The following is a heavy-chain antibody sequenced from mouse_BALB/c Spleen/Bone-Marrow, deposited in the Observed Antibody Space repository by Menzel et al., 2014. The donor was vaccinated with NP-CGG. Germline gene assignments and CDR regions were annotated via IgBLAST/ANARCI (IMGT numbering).Heavy chain of an antibody. CDR1: GFTFTDYY. V-gene: IGHV7-3*02. Sequence: EVNVVESGGGSVQPGGSLRLSCATSGFTFTDYYMSWVRQPPGKALEWLGFIRNKANGYTTEYSASVKGRFTISRDNSQGILYLQMNTLRAADSATYYCARDENVGIYWYFDVWGAGTTVIVSS. CDR2: IRNKANGYTT. CDR3: ARDENVGIYWYFDV. J-gene: IGHJ1*01.